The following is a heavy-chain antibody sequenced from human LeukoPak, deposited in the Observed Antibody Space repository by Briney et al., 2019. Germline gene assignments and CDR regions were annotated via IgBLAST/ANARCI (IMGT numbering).Heavy chain of an antibody. Sequence: PGGSLRLYCAASGFTFSSYSMNWVRQAPGKGLEWVSSISSSSSYIYYADSVKGRFTISRDNAKNSLYLQMNSLRAEDTAVYYCARDGAPSDYYDSSGYYSPWGQGTLVTVSS. V-gene: IGHV3-21*01. CDR3: ARDGAPSDYYDSSGYYSP. J-gene: IGHJ5*02. D-gene: IGHD3-22*01. CDR1: GFTFSSYS. CDR2: ISSSSSYI.